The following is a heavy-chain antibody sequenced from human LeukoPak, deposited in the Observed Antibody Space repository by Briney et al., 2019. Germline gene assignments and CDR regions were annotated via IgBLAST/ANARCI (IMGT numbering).Heavy chain of an antibody. D-gene: IGHD6-13*01. Sequence: QAGGSLRLSCAASGFTFSSYAMSWVRQSPGKGLEWVANIKQDGSEKYYVGSVKGRFTISRDNAKNSLYLQMNSLRAEDTAVYYCARKREAQQLSYFDYWGQGTLVTVSS. J-gene: IGHJ4*02. CDR2: IKQDGSEK. CDR3: ARKREAQQLSYFDY. CDR1: GFTFSSYA. V-gene: IGHV3-7*01.